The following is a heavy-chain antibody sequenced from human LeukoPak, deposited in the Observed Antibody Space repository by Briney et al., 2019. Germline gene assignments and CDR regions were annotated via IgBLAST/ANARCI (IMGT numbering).Heavy chain of an antibody. V-gene: IGHV3-21*01. CDR3: ASQGRTYYYGSGSYYFDY. Sequence: PGGSLRLSCAASGFTFSSYSMNWVRQAPGKGLEWVSSISSSSSYIYYADSVKGRFTISRDNAKNSLYLQMTSLRAEDTAVYYCASQGRTYYYGSGSYYFDYWGQGTLVTVSS. D-gene: IGHD3-10*01. J-gene: IGHJ4*02. CDR1: GFTFSSYS. CDR2: ISSSSSYI.